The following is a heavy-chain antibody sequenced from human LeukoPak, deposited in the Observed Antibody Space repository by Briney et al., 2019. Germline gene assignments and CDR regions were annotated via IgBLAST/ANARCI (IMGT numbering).Heavy chain of an antibody. D-gene: IGHD3-3*01. CDR1: GFTFSSYE. CDR2: ISSSGSTI. CDR3: ARQVRDFWSGHRGDYFDY. Sequence: PGGSLRLSCAASGFTFSSYEINWVRQAPGKGLEWVSYISSSGSTIYYADSVKGRFTISRDNAKNSLYLQMNSLRAEDTAVYYCARQVRDFWSGHRGDYFDYWGQGTLVTVYS. J-gene: IGHJ4*02. V-gene: IGHV3-48*03.